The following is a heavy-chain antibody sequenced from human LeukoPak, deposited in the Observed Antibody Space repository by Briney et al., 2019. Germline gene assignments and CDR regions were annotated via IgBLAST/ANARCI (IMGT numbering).Heavy chain of an antibody. J-gene: IGHJ4*02. Sequence: GGSLRLSCAASGFTFSSYWMHWVRQAPGKGLVGVSRINSDGSSTSYADSVKGRFTISRDNAKNTLYLQMNSLRAEDTAVYYCARGPYGDYSFDYWGQGTLVTVSS. CDR2: INSDGSST. D-gene: IGHD4-17*01. CDR1: GFTFSSYW. CDR3: ARGPYGDYSFDY. V-gene: IGHV3-74*01.